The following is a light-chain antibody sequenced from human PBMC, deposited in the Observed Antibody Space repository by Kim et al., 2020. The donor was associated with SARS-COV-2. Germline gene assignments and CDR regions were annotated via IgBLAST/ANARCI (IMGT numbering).Light chain of an antibody. V-gene: IGLV2-11*01. J-gene: IGLJ3*02. CDR2: DVN. CDR1: TSDVGGHNY. Sequence: QSALTQPRSVSGSPGQSVTISCTGTTSDVGGHNYVSWYQQHPGKAPKVMIYDVNKRPSGVPDRFSGSKSGNTASLTISGLQADDEADYYCCSYAGTFTWVFGGGTQLTVL. CDR3: CSYAGTFTWV.